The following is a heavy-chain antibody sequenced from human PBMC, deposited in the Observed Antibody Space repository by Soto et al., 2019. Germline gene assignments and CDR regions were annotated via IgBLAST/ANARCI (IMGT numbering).Heavy chain of an antibody. Sequence: ASVKVSCKASGYTFTSYAMHWVRQAPGQRLEWMGWINAGNGNTKYSQKFQGRVTITRDTSASTAYMELSSLRSEDTAVYYCAGHPGLRYFDRPWGQGTLVTVSS. CDR3: AGHPGLRYFDRP. J-gene: IGHJ5*02. CDR2: INAGNGNT. D-gene: IGHD3-9*01. V-gene: IGHV1-3*01. CDR1: GYTFTSYA.